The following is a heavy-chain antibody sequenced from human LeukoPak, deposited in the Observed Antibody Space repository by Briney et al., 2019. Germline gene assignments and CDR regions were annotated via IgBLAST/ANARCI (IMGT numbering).Heavy chain of an antibody. Sequence: GGSLRLSCAASGFTFSSYAMSWVRQAPGKGLEWASAISGSGGSTYYADSVKGRFTISRDNSKNTLYLQMNSLRAEDTAVYYCAKANLRVVVVAAYFDYWGQGTLVTVSS. CDR3: AKANLRVVVVAAYFDY. J-gene: IGHJ4*02. CDR2: ISGSGGST. D-gene: IGHD2-15*01. V-gene: IGHV3-23*01. CDR1: GFTFSSYA.